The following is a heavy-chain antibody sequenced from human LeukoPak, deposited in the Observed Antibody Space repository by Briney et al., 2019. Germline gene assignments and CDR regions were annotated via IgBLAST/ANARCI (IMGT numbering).Heavy chain of an antibody. CDR3: ARVGSGSYYGLWYFDL. J-gene: IGHJ2*01. V-gene: IGHV1-2*02. CDR1: GYTFTGYY. CDR2: INPNNGGT. D-gene: IGHD1-26*01. Sequence: ASVKVSCKASGYTFTGYYMHWVRQAPGQGLEWMGWINPNNGGTNYAQKFQGRVTMTRDTSISTAYMELSRLRSDDTAVYYCARVGSGSYYGLWYFDLWGRGTLVTVSS.